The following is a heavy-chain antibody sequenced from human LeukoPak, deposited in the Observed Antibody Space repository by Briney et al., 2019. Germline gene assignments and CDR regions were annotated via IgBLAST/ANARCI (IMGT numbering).Heavy chain of an antibody. D-gene: IGHD6-6*01. J-gene: IGHJ4*02. CDR1: GGSISSYY. CDR2: IYTSGST. Sequence: PSETLSLTCTVSGGSISSYYWSWIRQPAGKGLEWIGRIYTSGSTNYNPSLKSRVTISVDTSKNQFSLKLSSVTAADTAVYYCARSVEYSSSSPAAYWGQGTLVTVSS. CDR3: ARSVEYSSSSPAAY. V-gene: IGHV4-4*07.